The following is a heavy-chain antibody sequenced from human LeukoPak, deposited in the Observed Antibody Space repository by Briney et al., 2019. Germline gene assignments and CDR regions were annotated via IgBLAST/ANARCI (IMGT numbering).Heavy chain of an antibody. J-gene: IGHJ4*02. CDR2: ISGSGDTT. CDR3: AREFAGGRGSYILDY. V-gene: IGHV3-23*01. Sequence: GGSLRLSCAASGFTFSSYAMSWVRQAPGKGLERVSHISGSGDTTYYADSVKGRFTISRDNSKNTLYLQMNSLRAEDTAVYYCAREFAGGRGSYILDYWGQGTLVTVSS. CDR1: GFTFSSYA. D-gene: IGHD1-26*01.